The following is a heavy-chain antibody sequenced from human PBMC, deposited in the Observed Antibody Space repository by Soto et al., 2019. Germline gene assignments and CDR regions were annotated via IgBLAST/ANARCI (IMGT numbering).Heavy chain of an antibody. J-gene: IGHJ4*02. CDR3: ARGDITVAGTPYFDY. CDR1: GSSFIGYY. D-gene: IGHD6-19*01. V-gene: IGHV4-34*01. CDR2: INHRGST. Sequence: SEPWSLTCALYGSSFIGYYWSWIRQPPGKGLEWIGEINHRGSTNYNPSLKSRVTISVDTSKNQFSLKRSSVTAADTAVYYCARGDITVAGTPYFDYWGQGTLVTVSS.